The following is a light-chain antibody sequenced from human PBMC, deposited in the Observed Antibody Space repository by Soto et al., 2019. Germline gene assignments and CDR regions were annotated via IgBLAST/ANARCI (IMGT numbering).Light chain of an antibody. Sequence: QSALTQPASVSGSPGQSIAISCTGTSSDVVTYTYVSWYQQHPGKAPKLMIYEVSIRPSGVSDRFSGSKSGNTASLTISGLRPEDEAYYYCCSYAGSTTRVVFGGGTKLTVL. J-gene: IGLJ2*01. CDR3: CSYAGSTTRVV. CDR2: EVS. V-gene: IGLV2-14*01. CDR1: SSDVVTYTY.